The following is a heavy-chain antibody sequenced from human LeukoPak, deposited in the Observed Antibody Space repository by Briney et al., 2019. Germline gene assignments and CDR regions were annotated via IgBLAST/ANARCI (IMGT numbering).Heavy chain of an antibody. CDR2: IYYSGST. CDR1: GGSISSSSYY. J-gene: IGHJ4*02. Sequence: SETLSLTCTVSGGSISSSSYYWGWIRQPPGKGLEWIGYIYYSGSTNYNPSLKSRVTISVDTSKNQFSLKLSSVTAADTAVYYCARAVDTAMAAFDYWGQGTLVTVSS. V-gene: IGHV4-61*05. D-gene: IGHD5-18*01. CDR3: ARAVDTAMAAFDY.